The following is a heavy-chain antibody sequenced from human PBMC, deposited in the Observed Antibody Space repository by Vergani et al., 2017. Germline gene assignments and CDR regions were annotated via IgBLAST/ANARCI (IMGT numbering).Heavy chain of an antibody. D-gene: IGHD6-19*01. V-gene: IGHV3-23*04. Sequence: EVQLVESGGGLVQPGGSLRLSCAASGFSFTTYAMSWVRQAPGKGLEWVSTINTNGDYTRYGDSVKGRFTISRDNSKSTLYLQMNSLRAEDTAIYYCARRSSGWGYFDYWGQGTLVTVSS. CDR1: GFSFTTYA. CDR3: ARRSSGWGYFDY. CDR2: INTNGDYT. J-gene: IGHJ4*02.